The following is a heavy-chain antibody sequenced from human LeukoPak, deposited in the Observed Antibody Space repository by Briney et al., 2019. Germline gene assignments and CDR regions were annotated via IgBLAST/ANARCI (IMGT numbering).Heavy chain of an antibody. V-gene: IGHV3-48*04. D-gene: IGHD6-19*01. J-gene: IGHJ6*02. CDR3: ARLGYSSAWPYYSFGMDV. CDR1: GFTFSSYS. CDR2: ISSSSNTI. Sequence: GGSLRLSCAASGFTFSSYSMNWVRQAPGKGLEWVSYISSSSNTIYYADSVKGRFTISRDNAKNSLYLQMNSLRAEDTAVYYCARLGYSSAWPYYSFGMDVWGQGTTVTVS.